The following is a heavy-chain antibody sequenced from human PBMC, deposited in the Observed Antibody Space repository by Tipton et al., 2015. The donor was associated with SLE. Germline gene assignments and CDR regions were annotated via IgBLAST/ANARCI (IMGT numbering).Heavy chain of an antibody. V-gene: IGHV4-59*01. D-gene: IGHD6-13*01. J-gene: IGHJ2*01. CDR1: GGSISSYY. CDR2: IYYSGST. Sequence: TLSPTCTVSGGSISSYYWSWIRQPPGKGLEWIGYIYYSGSTNYNPSLKSRVTISVDTSKNQFSLKLSSVTAADTAVYYCARALGIAGRVYWYFDLWGRGTLVTVSS. CDR3: ARALGIAGRVYWYFDL.